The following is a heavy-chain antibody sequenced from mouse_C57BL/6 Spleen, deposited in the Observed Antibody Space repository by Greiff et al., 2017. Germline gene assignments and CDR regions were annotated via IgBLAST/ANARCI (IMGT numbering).Heavy chain of an antibody. V-gene: IGHV5-12*01. CDR2: ISNGGGST. CDR1: GFTFSDYY. J-gene: IGHJ1*03. D-gene: IGHD3-3*01. CDR3: ARLGTGYFDV. Sequence: EVTLQESGGGLVQPGGSLKLSCAASGFTFSDYYMYWVRQTPEKRLEWVAYISNGGGSTYYPDTVKGRFTISRDNAKNTLYLQMSRLKSEDTAMYYCARLGTGYFDVWGTGTTVTVSS.